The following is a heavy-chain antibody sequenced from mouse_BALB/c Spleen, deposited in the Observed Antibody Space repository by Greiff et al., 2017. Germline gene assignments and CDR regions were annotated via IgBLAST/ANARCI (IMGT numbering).Heavy chain of an antibody. Sequence: EVMLVESGGGLVQPGGSRKLSCAASGFTFSDYGMAWVRQAPGKGPEWVAFISNLAYSIYYADTVTGRFTISRENAKNTLYLEMSSLRSEDTAMYYCARAYDYDRNMDYWGQGTSVTVSS. J-gene: IGHJ4*01. V-gene: IGHV5-15*02. CDR1: GFTFSDYG. CDR2: ISNLAYSI. D-gene: IGHD2-4*01. CDR3: ARAYDYDRNMDY.